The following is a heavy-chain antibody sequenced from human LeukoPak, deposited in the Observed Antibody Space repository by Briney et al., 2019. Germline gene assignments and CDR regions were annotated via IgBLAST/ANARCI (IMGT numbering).Heavy chain of an antibody. J-gene: IGHJ4*02. CDR2: ISSSSSTI. Sequence: GGSLRLSCAASGFTFSTYSMNWVRQAPGKGLEWVSYISSSSSTIYYADSVKGRFTISRDNAKNSLYLQMNSLRAEDTAVYYCARGSTYYDSSGQVPFDYWGQGTLVAVSS. CDR1: GFTFSTYS. D-gene: IGHD3-22*01. V-gene: IGHV3-48*01. CDR3: ARGSTYYDSSGQVPFDY.